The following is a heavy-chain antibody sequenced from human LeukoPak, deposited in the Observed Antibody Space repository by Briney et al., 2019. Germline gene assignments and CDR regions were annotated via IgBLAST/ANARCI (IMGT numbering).Heavy chain of an antibody. CDR2: ISSSSSYI. D-gene: IGHD2-15*01. J-gene: IGHJ6*03. Sequence: KPGGSLRLSCAASGFTFSSYAMSWVRQAPGKGLEWVSSISSSSSYIYYADSVKGRFTISRDNSKNTLYLQMNSLRAEDTAVYYCAKGAKRLGYCSGGTCYSNYDYYYMDVWGKGTTVTISS. V-gene: IGHV3-21*01. CDR3: AKGAKRLGYCSGGTCYSNYDYYYMDV. CDR1: GFTFSSYA.